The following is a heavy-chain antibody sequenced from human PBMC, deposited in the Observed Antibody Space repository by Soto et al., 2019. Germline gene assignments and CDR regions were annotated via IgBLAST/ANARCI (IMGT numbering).Heavy chain of an antibody. D-gene: IGHD3-22*01. J-gene: IGHJ4*02. CDR3: ARVLGYDSSGFAVSGPEAIDY. CDR2: ISSSGSTI. V-gene: IGHV3-11*01. Sequence: PGGALRLSCAASGFTFSDYYMSWIRQAPGKGLEWVSYISSSGSTIYYADSVKGRFTISRDNAKNSLYLQMNSLRAEDTAVYYCARVLGYDSSGFAVSGPEAIDYWGQGTLVTVSS. CDR1: GFTFSDYY.